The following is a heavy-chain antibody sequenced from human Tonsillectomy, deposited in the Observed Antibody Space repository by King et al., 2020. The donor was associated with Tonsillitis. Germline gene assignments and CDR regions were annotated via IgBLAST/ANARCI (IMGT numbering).Heavy chain of an antibody. Sequence: VQLVESGGGLVQPGGSLTVSCAASRCTFSKYAMTWVRQAPGKGLEWGSSIGASGETTYYADSVKGRFTISSDNSKGTMYLQMNSLRAEDTALYYCATVDGNSTFDYWGQGTLVTVSS. CDR1: RCTFSKYA. V-gene: IGHV3-23*04. J-gene: IGHJ4*02. D-gene: IGHD4-23*01. CDR2: IGASGETT. CDR3: ATVDGNSTFDY.